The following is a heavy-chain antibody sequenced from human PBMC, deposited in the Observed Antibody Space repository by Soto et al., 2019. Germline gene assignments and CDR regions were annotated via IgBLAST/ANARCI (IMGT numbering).Heavy chain of an antibody. CDR1: GFTFSNYS. CDR2: IKQGGSDK. CDR3: ARGVGLGYYYYHMDL. V-gene: IGHV3-7*04. D-gene: IGHD3-16*01. J-gene: IGHJ6*01. Sequence: GGSLRLSCTASGFTFSNYSMTWVRQAPGKGLEWVANIKQGGSDKYYMDSVKGRFTVSRDDAKKSLYLQMDSLRPEDTAAYYCARGVGLGYYYYHMDLWGQGTTGTVSS.